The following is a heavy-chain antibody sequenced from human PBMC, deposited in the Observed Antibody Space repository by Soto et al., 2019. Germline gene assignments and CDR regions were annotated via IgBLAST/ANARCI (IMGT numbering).Heavy chain of an antibody. CDR3: AKDRVGGTFYTPLAF. J-gene: IGHJ4*02. V-gene: IGHV3-30*18. CDR1: GFNFDNYG. D-gene: IGHD1-7*01. CDR2: ITYDGSFQ. Sequence: VGSLRLSCQASGFNFDNYGMHWVRQAPGKGLEWVAVITYDGSFQYYADSVKGRFTISRGNSKNTLSLHLNTLKPEDTAVYHCAKDRVGGTFYTPLAFWGQGTLVTVSS.